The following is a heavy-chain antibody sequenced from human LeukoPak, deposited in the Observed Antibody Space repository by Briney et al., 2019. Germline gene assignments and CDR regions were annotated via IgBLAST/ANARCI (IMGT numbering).Heavy chain of an antibody. CDR1: GGSISSYY. CDR3: AREAPLYSGTAFDI. V-gene: IGHV4-59*12. CDR2: IYYSGST. J-gene: IGHJ3*02. D-gene: IGHD2-21*01. Sequence: SETLSLTCTVSGGSISSYYWSWIRQPPGKGLEWIGYIYYSGSTNYNPSLNSRVTISIDTSKNQVFLRLNAVSAADTAVYYCAREAPLYSGTAFDIWGQGTLVSVSS.